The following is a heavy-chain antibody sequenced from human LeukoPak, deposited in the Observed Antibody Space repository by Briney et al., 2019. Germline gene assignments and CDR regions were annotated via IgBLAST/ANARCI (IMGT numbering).Heavy chain of an antibody. Sequence: GGSLRLSCAASGFTFSSYSMNWVRQAPGKGLEWVSYISSSSSTIYYADSVKGRFTISRDNAKNSLYLQMNSLRAEDMALYYCAKDFYSSGWWGGAFDIWGQGTMVTVSS. CDR1: GFTFSSYS. D-gene: IGHD6-19*01. J-gene: IGHJ3*02. CDR2: ISSSSSTI. V-gene: IGHV3-48*04. CDR3: AKDFYSSGWWGGAFDI.